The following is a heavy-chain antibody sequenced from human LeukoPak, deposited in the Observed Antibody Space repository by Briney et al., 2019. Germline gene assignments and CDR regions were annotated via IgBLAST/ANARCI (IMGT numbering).Heavy chain of an antibody. Sequence: SETLSLTCTVSGGSMSPYHWGWIRQPPGKGLEWIGEINHSGSTNYNPSLKSRVTISVDTSKNQFSLKLSSVTAADTAVYYCARERVMITFGGVIVIGAVDYWGQGTLVTVSS. V-gene: IGHV4-34*01. CDR2: INHSGST. CDR3: ARERVMITFGGVIVIGAVDY. CDR1: GGSMSPYH. J-gene: IGHJ4*02. D-gene: IGHD3-16*02.